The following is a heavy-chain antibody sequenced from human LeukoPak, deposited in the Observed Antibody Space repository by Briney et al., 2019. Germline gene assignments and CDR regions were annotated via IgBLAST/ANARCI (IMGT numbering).Heavy chain of an antibody. CDR3: AKDRRSAVDY. CDR2: ISGSGGST. J-gene: IGHJ4*02. D-gene: IGHD6-19*01. Sequence: PGGSLRLSCAASGFTCSSYAMSWVRQAPGKGPEWVSAISGSGGSTYYADSVKGRFTISRDNSKNTLYLQMNSLRAEDTAVYYCAKDRRSAVDYWGQGTLVTVSS. CDR1: GFTCSSYA. V-gene: IGHV3-23*01.